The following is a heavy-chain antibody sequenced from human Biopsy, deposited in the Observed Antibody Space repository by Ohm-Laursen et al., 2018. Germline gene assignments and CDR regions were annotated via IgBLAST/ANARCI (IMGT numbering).Heavy chain of an antibody. CDR3: ARFPLGAYDDSGSYRAVEHWYFDL. D-gene: IGHD3-22*01. Sequence: SVEVSCKASGGTFTNHAVGWVRQAPGQGLEWVGSSIPLFNTANYADKFQGRVTLTADKSTTTAYMELSSLRSEDTAIYYCARFPLGAYDDSGSYRAVEHWYFDLWGRGTLVTVSS. V-gene: IGHV1-69*06. CDR1: GGTFTNHA. CDR2: SIPLFNTA. J-gene: IGHJ2*01.